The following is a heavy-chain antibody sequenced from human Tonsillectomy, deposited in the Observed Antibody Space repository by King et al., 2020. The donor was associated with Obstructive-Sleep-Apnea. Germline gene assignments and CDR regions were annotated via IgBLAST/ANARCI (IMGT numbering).Heavy chain of an antibody. D-gene: IGHD2/OR15-2a*01. V-gene: IGHV4-59*08. CDR1: GGSIRSYY. CDR2: IYDIGST. J-gene: IGHJ4*02. CDR3: ARHASRVLWASSYYFDP. Sequence: VQLQESGPGLVKPSETLSLTCTVSGGSIRSYYWSWLRQPPGKGLEWIGHIYDIGSTNYNPSLKSRVTISVDTSKNQFSLKLSSVTAADTAVYYCARHASRVLWASSYYFDPWGQGTLVTVSS.